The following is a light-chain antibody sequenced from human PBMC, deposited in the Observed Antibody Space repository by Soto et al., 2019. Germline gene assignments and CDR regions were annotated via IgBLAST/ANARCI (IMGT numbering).Light chain of an antibody. J-gene: IGLJ2*01. CDR3: SSYTSISTLV. V-gene: IGLV2-14*01. CDR1: SDDVGGYNY. Sequence: QSALTQPASVSGSPGQSITISCTGTSDDVGGYNYVSWYQQHPGKAPKLMIYEVTDRPSGVSSRFSGSKSGNTASLTICVRQAEDEADYYCSSYTSISTLVFGGGTQLTVL. CDR2: EVT.